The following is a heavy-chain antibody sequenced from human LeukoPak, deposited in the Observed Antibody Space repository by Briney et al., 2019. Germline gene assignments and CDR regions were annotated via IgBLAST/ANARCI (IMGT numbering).Heavy chain of an antibody. V-gene: IGHV3-33*01. CDR2: IWYDGSNK. J-gene: IGHJ6*02. CDR1: GFTFSSYG. Sequence: GRSLRLSCAASGFTFSSYGMHWVRQAPGKGLEWVAVIWYDGSNKYYADSVKGRFTISRDNSKNTLYLQMNSLRAEDTAVYCCARDRPKPTIFGVVPWGMDVWGQGTTVTVSS. D-gene: IGHD3-3*01. CDR3: ARDRPKPTIFGVVPWGMDV.